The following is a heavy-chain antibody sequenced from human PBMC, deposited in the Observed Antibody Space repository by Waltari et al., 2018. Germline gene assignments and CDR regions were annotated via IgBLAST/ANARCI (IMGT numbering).Heavy chain of an antibody. CDR1: GYTFTSYD. J-gene: IGHJ3*02. D-gene: IGHD6-19*01. Sequence: QVQLVQSGAEVKKPGASVKVSCKASGYTFTSYDINWVRQATGQGLEWMGWMNPNSGNTGYAQKFQGRVTMTMNTSISTAYMELSSLRSEDTAVYYCARGSLEHSSSGWFDAFDIWGQGTMVTVSS. V-gene: IGHV1-8*01. CDR2: MNPNSGNT. CDR3: ARGSLEHSSSGWFDAFDI.